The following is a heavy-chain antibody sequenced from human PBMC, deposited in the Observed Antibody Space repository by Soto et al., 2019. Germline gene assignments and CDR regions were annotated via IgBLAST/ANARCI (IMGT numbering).Heavy chain of an antibody. D-gene: IGHD1-26*01. V-gene: IGHV4-30-2*01. CDR2: IYHSGST. CDR3: ASSPGKPYGMDV. J-gene: IGHJ6*02. Sequence: PSETLSLTCAVSGGSISSVGYSWSWIRQPPGKGLEWIGYIYHSGSTYYNPSLKSRVTISVDRSKNQFSLKLSSVTAADTAMYYCASSPGKPYGMDVWGQGTTVTVSS. CDR1: GGSISSVGYS.